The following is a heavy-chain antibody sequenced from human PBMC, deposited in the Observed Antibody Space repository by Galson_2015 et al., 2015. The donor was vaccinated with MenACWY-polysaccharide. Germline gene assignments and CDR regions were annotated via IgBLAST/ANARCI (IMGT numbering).Heavy chain of an antibody. D-gene: IGHD2-21*01. CDR1: GFTFSSYA. Sequence: SLRLSCAASGFTFSSYALHWVRQAPGKGLEWVAVISYNGNNIYYADSEEGRFTIPRDNFKSTLYLQMNSLRPEDTGVYYCARSYCDRTTCYGMDVWGQGTMVTVSS. CDR2: ISYNGNNI. CDR3: ARSYCDRTTCYGMDV. V-gene: IGHV3-30-3*01. J-gene: IGHJ6*02.